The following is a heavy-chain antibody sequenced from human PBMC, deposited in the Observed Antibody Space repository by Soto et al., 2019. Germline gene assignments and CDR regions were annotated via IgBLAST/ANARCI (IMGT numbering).Heavy chain of an antibody. V-gene: IGHV3-33*01. CDR1: GFMFSNHG. CDR3: VRGDNWNDEASDY. D-gene: IGHD1-1*01. CDR2: IWSDGNNR. Sequence: GSLRLSCAASGFMFSNHGMHWVRQAPGKGLEWVAVIWSDGNNRYYADSVKGRFTISRDNSKNTLYLQMNSLRAEDTAVYYCVRGDNWNDEASDYWGQGTLVIVSS. J-gene: IGHJ4*02.